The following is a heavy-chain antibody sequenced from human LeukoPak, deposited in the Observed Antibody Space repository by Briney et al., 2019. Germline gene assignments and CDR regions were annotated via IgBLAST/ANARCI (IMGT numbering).Heavy chain of an antibody. V-gene: IGHV4-4*02. CDR2: IYHSGST. CDR1: GGSISSSNW. D-gene: IGHD2-15*01. CDR3: ARVVRYLGQDAFDI. J-gene: IGHJ3*02. Sequence: SGTLSLTCAVSGGSISSSNWWSWVRQPPGKGLEWIGEIYHSGSTNYNPSLKSRVTISVDTSKNQFSLKLTSVTAADTAVYYCARVVRYLGQDAFDIWGQGTMVTVSS.